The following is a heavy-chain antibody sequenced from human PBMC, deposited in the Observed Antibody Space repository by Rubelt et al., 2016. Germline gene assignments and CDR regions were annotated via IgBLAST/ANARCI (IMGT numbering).Heavy chain of an antibody. CDR3: AREVSIWYGDHWHDYMDV. Sequence: QLQLQESGPGLVKPSETLSLTCTVSGGSISSSSYYWGWIRQPPGKGLEWIGYIYYSGSTNYNPSLESRVSMSVDTSKNQFSRNLASVTAADTAGYYCAREVSIWYGDHWHDYMDVWGKGTTVTVSS. D-gene: IGHD4-17*01. CDR1: GGSISSSSYY. J-gene: IGHJ6*03. CDR2: IYYSGST. V-gene: IGHV4-61*05.